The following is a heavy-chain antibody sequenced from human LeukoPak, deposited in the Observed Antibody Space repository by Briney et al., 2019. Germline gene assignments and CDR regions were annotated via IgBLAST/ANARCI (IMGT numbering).Heavy chain of an antibody. CDR2: IYYSVTT. J-gene: IGHJ2*01. D-gene: IGHD4-17*01. V-gene: IGHV4-39*07. CDR3: ARDSSGYGASWYFDL. CDR1: GGSLSDNKFY. Sequence: SQTLSLTCAVSGGSLSDNKFYWGWIRQSPGKGLHWSRRIYYSVTTYYNPSLQSRVIVSVDTSNNQFSLRLHSATAADTAIYYCARDSSGYGASWYFDLWGRGTLVNVSS.